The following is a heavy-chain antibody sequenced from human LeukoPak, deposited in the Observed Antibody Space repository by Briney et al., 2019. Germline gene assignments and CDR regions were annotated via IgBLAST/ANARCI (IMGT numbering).Heavy chain of an antibody. V-gene: IGHV3-30*02. CDR2: IRYDGSNN. CDR3: AKDLLRCYYGSGSYYGAFDI. CDR1: GFTFSTYG. Sequence: GGSLRLSCAASGFTFSTYGMHWVRQAPGKGLEWVAFIRYDGSNNYYADSVKGRFTISRDNSKNTLYLQMNSLRAEDTAVYYCAKDLLRCYYGSGSYYGAFDIWGQGTMVTVSS. J-gene: IGHJ3*02. D-gene: IGHD3-10*01.